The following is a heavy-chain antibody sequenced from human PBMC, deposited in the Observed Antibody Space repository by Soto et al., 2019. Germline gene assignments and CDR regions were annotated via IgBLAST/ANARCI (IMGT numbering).Heavy chain of an antibody. J-gene: IGHJ4*02. Sequence: EVQLVESGGGLVQPGGSLRLSCAASGFTVSTKYMSWVRQAPGKGLEWVSVIFGGGSTFYADSVRGRFTISRDNSKNTVNLQMNSLRAEDTSVYYCARDPWAADYWGQGTLVTVSS. D-gene: IGHD3-16*01. V-gene: IGHV3-66*01. CDR2: IFGGGST. CDR3: ARDPWAADY. CDR1: GFTVSTKY.